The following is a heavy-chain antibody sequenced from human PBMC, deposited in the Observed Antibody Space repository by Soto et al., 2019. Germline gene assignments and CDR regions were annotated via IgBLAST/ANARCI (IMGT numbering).Heavy chain of an antibody. CDR3: ASPGQRWLQLGYYYYCMDV. D-gene: IGHD5-12*01. CDR1: GYSFTSYW. J-gene: IGHJ6*02. V-gene: IGHV5-10-1*01. Sequence: GESLKISCKGSGYSFTSYWISWVRQMPWKGLEWMGRIDPSDSYTNYSPSFQGHVTISADKSISTAYLQWSSLKASDTAMYYCASPGQRWLQLGYYYYCMDVWGQGTTGTVSS. CDR2: IDPSDSYT.